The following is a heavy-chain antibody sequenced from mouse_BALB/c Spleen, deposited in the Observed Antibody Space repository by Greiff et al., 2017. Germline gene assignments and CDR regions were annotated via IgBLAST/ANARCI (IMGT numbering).Heavy chain of an antibody. CDR1: GFNIKDYY. CDR3: NTAHYSGAMDY. J-gene: IGHJ4*01. Sequence: EVKLMESGAELVRSGASVKLSCTASGFNIKDYYMHWVKQRPEQGLEWIGWIDPENGDTEYAPKFQGKATMTADTSSNTAYLQLSSLTSEDTAVYYCNTAHYSGAMDYWGQGTSVTVSS. CDR2: IDPENGDT. V-gene: IGHV14-4*02. D-gene: IGHD1-2*01.